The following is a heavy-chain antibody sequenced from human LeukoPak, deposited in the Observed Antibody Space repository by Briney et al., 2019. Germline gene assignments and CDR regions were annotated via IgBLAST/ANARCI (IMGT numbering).Heavy chain of an antibody. D-gene: IGHD2-21*01. CDR1: GFTFSSYA. V-gene: IGHV3-64*01. Sequence: GGSLRLSCAASGFTFSSYAMHWVRQAPGKGLEYVSAISSNGGSTYYANSVKGRFTISRDNSKNTLYLQMGSLRAEDMAVYYCARIASNWGQGTLVTVSS. J-gene: IGHJ4*02. CDR2: ISSNGGST. CDR3: ARIASN.